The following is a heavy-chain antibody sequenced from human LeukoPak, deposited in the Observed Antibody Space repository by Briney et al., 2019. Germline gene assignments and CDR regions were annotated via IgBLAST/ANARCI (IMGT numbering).Heavy chain of an antibody. CDR2: INPSSGNT. D-gene: IGHD3-10*01. J-gene: IGHJ4*02. CDR3: ARDLAYYYGSGNFYSRDY. V-gene: IGHV1-46*01. Sequence: ASVKVSCKASGNTFTSYFMHWVRQAPGQGLEWMGIINPSSGNTNYAQKFQGRVTMTRDTSTSTVYMELSSLRSEDTAFYYCARDLAYYYGSGNFYSRDYWGQGTLITVSS. CDR1: GNTFTSYF.